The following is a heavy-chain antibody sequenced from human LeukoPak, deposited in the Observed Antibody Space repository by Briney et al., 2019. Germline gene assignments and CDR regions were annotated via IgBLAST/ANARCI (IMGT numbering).Heavy chain of an antibody. J-gene: IGHJ5*02. CDR2: VTGDGRTT. V-gene: IGHV3-23*01. CDR1: GFTFNNYA. Sequence: GGSLRLSCAASGFTFNNYAMNWVRQAPGKGLEWVAIVTGDGRTTNYADSVRGRFTISGDNSKNRLHLQMNSLRAEDTAVYYCAKSGSSSWDWFDPWGQGTLVTVSS. D-gene: IGHD2-2*01. CDR3: AKSGSSSWDWFDP.